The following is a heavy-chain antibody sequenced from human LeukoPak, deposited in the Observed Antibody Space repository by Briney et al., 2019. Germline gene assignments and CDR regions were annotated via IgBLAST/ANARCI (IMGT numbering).Heavy chain of an antibody. V-gene: IGHV3-33*06. CDR2: IWYDGSNK. J-gene: IGHJ4*02. D-gene: IGHD6-13*01. Sequence: GGSLRLSCAASGLTFSSYGMHWVRQAPGKGLEWVAVIWYDGSNKYYADSVKGRFTISRDNSKNTLYLQMNSLRAEDTAVYYCAKDLTGYSSSWYGDYWGQGTLVTVSS. CDR3: AKDLTGYSSSWYGDY. CDR1: GLTFSSYG.